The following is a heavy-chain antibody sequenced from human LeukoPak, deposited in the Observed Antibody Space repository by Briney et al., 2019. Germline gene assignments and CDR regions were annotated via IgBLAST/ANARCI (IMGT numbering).Heavy chain of an antibody. Sequence: GGSLTLTCAASGFTFSSYWMHWVRQPPGKGLVWVSRINSDGSSTSYADSVKGRFTISRDNAKNTLYLQMNSLRAEDTAVYYCARGHRGAIFDYWGQGTLVTVSS. CDR3: ARGHRGAIFDY. D-gene: IGHD3-3*01. CDR2: INSDGSST. CDR1: GFTFSSYW. V-gene: IGHV3-74*01. J-gene: IGHJ4*02.